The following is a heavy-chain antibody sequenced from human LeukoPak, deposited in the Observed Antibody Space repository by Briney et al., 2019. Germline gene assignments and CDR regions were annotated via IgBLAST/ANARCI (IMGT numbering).Heavy chain of an antibody. J-gene: IGHJ4*02. CDR2: IYYSGST. CDR3: ARGPGPFDY. CDR1: GGSISSYY. Sequence: SETLSLTCTVSGGSISSYYWSWVRQPPGKGLEWIGYIYYSGSTNYNPSLKSRVTISVDTSKNQFSLKLSSVTAADTAVYYCARGPGPFDYWGQGTLVTVSS. V-gene: IGHV4-59*08.